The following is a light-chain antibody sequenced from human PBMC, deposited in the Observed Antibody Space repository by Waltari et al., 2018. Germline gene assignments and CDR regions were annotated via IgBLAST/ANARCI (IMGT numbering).Light chain of an antibody. V-gene: IGKV3-15*01. J-gene: IGKJ4*01. CDR1: QSVRTN. CDR3: QQYYVWPPIT. Sequence: SPPPLPLSQGVKFTLPCRASQSVRTNLVWYQQKAGQAPRTLIYGASTRASGVPSRFSGSGSETDFTLIISSLQSEDAAVYFCQQYYVWPPITFGGGTKLEI. CDR2: GAS.